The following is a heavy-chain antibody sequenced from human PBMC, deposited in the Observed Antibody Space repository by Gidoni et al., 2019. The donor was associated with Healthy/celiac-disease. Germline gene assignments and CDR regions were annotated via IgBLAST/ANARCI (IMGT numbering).Heavy chain of an antibody. CDR3: ARDAPVEYYDFWSGYYFDY. CDR1: GFTFSSYD. V-gene: IGHV3-33*08. Sequence: QVQLVESGGGVVQPGRSLRLSFAASGFTFSSYDLHWVRQAPGKGLEWVAVRWYDGSNKYYADSVKGRFTISRDNSKNTLYLQMNSLRAEDTAVYYCARDAPVEYYDFWSGYYFDYWGQGTLVTVSS. D-gene: IGHD3-3*01. CDR2: RWYDGSNK. J-gene: IGHJ4*02.